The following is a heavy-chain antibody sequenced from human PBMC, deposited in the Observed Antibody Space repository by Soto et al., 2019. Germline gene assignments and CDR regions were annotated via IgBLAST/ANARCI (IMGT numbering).Heavy chain of an antibody. Sequence: QLQLQESGSGLVKPSQTLSLTCAVSGGSISSGGYSWSWIRQPPGKVLEWIGYIYHSGSTYYNPSLKSRVTISVDRSKNQFSLKLSSVTAADTAVYYCARSIGYCSSTSCLNYYYGMDVWGQGTTVTVSS. J-gene: IGHJ6*02. D-gene: IGHD2-2*01. CDR2: IYHSGST. CDR3: ARSIGYCSSTSCLNYYYGMDV. V-gene: IGHV4-30-2*01. CDR1: GGSISSGGYS.